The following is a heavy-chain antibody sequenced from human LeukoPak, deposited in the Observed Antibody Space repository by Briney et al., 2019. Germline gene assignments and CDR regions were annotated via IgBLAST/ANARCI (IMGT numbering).Heavy chain of an antibody. J-gene: IGHJ5*02. CDR3: ARDRDYYGSGSYLWAVIAIPSLWFDP. V-gene: IGHV1-46*03. CDR1: GYTFTSYY. CDR2: INPSGGST. D-gene: IGHD3-10*01. Sequence: ASVKVSCKASGYTFTSYYMHWVRQAPGQGPEWMGIINPSGGSTSYAQKFQGRVTMTRDTSTSTVYMELSSLRSEDTAVYYCARDRDYYGSGSYLWAVIAIPSLWFDPWGQGTLVTVSS.